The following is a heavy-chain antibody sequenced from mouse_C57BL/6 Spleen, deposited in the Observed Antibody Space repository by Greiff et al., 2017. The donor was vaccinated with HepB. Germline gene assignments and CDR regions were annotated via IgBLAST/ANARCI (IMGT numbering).Heavy chain of an antibody. Sequence: QVQLQQSGAELVKPGASVKISCKASGYAFSSYWMNWVKQRPGKGLEWIGQIYPGDGDTNYNGKFKGKATLTADKSSSTAYMQLSSLTSEDSAVYFCARRGGNYGGDYFDYWGQGTTLTVSS. CDR3: ARRGGNYGGDYFDY. J-gene: IGHJ2*01. CDR2: IYPGDGDT. D-gene: IGHD2-1*01. V-gene: IGHV1-80*01. CDR1: GYAFSSYW.